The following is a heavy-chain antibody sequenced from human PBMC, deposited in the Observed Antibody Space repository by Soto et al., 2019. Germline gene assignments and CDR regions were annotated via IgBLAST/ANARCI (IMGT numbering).Heavy chain of an antibody. V-gene: IGHV1-8*01. CDR3: ARQNVDASYY. CDR1: GYTFTSYD. J-gene: IGHJ4*02. CDR2: MNPISGNT. Sequence: QVQLVQSGAEVKKPGASVKVSCKASGYTFTSYDINWVRQATGQGLEWMGWMNPISGNTGYAQKFQGRVTITRNTSRITAYMELSILRSEYTAVYYCARQNVDASYYWGQGTLFTVSS. D-gene: IGHD1-1*01.